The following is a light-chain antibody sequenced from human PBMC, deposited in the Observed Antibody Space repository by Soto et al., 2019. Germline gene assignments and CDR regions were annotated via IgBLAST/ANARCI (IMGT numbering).Light chain of an antibody. CDR3: SSYAGSNNLV. J-gene: IGLJ1*01. V-gene: IGLV2-8*01. CDR2: GVS. Sequence: QSVLTQPPSASGSPGQSVTISCTGTSNDVGGYNYVSWYQQHPGKAPKVMIYGVSKRPSGVPDRFSGSKSGNTASLTVSGLQADDEADYYCSSYAGSNNLVFGTGTKLTVL. CDR1: SNDVGGYNY.